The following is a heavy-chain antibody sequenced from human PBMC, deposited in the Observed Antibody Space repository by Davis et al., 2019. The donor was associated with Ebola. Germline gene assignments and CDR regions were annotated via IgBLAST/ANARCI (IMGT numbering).Heavy chain of an antibody. CDR2: ISSSSSYI. CDR3: ARDRSGYDPWGYDYYGMDV. D-gene: IGHD5-12*01. Sequence: GESLKISCAASGFTFSSYSMNWVRQAPGKGLEWVSSISSSSSYIYYADSVKGRITISRDNATNSLSLQMNSLRAEDTAVYYCARDRSGYDPWGYDYYGMDVWGQGTTVTVSS. CDR1: GFTFSSYS. V-gene: IGHV3-21*01. J-gene: IGHJ6*02.